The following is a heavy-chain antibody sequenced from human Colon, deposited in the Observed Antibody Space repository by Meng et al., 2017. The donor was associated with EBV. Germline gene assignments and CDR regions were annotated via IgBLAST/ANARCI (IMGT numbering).Heavy chain of an antibody. Sequence: VQVQQRGAGLLQPSETLSLTCTVYGGPFSGFYWTWIRQSPGKGLEWIGEIDDSGNIIYNPSLKSRVTISGDTSKNQFSLNVSSVTAADTAVYYCARSRWLLLQLWGQGTLVTVSS. J-gene: IGHJ4*02. CDR1: GGPFSGFY. V-gene: IGHV4-34*01. CDR3: ARSRWLLLQL. CDR2: IDDSGNI. D-gene: IGHD3-22*01.